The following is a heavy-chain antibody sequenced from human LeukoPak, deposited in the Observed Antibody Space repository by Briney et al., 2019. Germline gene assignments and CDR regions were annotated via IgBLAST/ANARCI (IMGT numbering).Heavy chain of an antibody. Sequence: GGSLRLSCSASGFTFSSHAVNWVRQPPGKGLEWVSSISGGGGTTYYADPVKGRFTISRDNSKSTLYLQMNSLRADDTAVYYCANGDAARPSEGLDYWGRGTLVTVSS. CDR3: ANGDAARPSEGLDY. CDR2: ISGGGGTT. D-gene: IGHD6-6*01. V-gene: IGHV3-23*01. CDR1: GFTFSSHA. J-gene: IGHJ4*02.